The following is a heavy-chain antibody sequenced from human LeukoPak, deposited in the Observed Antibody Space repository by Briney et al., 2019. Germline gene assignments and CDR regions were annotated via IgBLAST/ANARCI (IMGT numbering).Heavy chain of an antibody. CDR2: INHSGST. J-gene: IGHJ4*02. D-gene: IGHD3-10*01. V-gene: IGHV4-34*01. CDR3: ARAFFSMVRGIDY. CDR1: GGSFSGYY. Sequence: SETLSLTCAVYGGSFSGYYWSWIRQPPGKGLEWIGEINHSGSTNYNPSLKSRVTISVDTSKNQFPLKLSSVTAADTAVYYCARAFFSMVRGIDYWGQGTLVTVSS.